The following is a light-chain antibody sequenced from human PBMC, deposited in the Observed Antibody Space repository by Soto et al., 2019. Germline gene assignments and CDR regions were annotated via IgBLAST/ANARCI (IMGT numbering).Light chain of an antibody. CDR3: QQSYSTPLT. V-gene: IGKV1-39*01. J-gene: IGKJ4*01. CDR2: AAS. CDR1: QSISSY. Sequence: DIQMTQSPSSLSASVGAGVTITCGASQSISSYLNWYQQKQGKAPKIMIYAASSLQSGVPSRFSGSGSGTDFTLTISSLKPEDFETYYCQQSYSTPLTFGGGTKVDIK.